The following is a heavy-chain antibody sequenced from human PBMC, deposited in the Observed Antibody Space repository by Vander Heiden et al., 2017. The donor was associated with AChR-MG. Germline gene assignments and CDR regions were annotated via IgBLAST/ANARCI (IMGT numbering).Heavy chain of an antibody. V-gene: IGHV3-23*01. CDR1: GFTFSALA. Sequence: EVQLLESGGGLVQPGGFLRPSCAAFGFTFSALAMRWVAQAPGKGLEWVSAISGSGGSTYYADSVKGRFTISRDNSKNTLYLQMNSLRAEDTAVYYCAKDLNWFDPWGQGTLVTVSS. CDR2: ISGSGGST. CDR3: AKDLNWFDP. J-gene: IGHJ5*02.